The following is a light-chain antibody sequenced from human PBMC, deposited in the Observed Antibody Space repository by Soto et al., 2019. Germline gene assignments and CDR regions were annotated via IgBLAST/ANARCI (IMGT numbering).Light chain of an antibody. CDR3: SSYAGSNNVV. CDR1: SSDVGGHNY. J-gene: IGLJ2*01. CDR2: EVS. V-gene: IGLV2-8*01. Sequence: QSALTQPASVSGSPGQSITISCTGTSSDVGGHNYVSWYQQHPGKAPKLMIYEVSKRPSGVPDRFSGSKSGNTASLTVSGLQAEDEADYYCSSYAGSNNVVFGGGTQLTVL.